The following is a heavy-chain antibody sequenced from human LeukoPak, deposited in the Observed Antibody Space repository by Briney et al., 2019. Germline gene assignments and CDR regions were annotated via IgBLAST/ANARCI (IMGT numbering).Heavy chain of an antibody. CDR2: ISSSGSTI. J-gene: IGHJ3*02. Sequence: GGSLRLSCAASGFTFSDYYMSWIRQAPGKGLEWVSYISSSGSTIYYADSVKGRFTISRDNAKNSLYLQMNSLRAEDTAVYYCAREFFMITFGGVIVGGPDAFDIWGQGTMVTVSS. V-gene: IGHV3-11*04. D-gene: IGHD3-16*02. CDR3: AREFFMITFGGVIVGGPDAFDI. CDR1: GFTFSDYY.